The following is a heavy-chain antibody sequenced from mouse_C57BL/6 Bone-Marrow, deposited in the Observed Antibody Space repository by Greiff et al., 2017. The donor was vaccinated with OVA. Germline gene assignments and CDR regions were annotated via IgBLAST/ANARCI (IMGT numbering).Heavy chain of an antibody. J-gene: IGHJ3*01. V-gene: IGHV1-81*01. CDR3: ARLGSRNYGLAY. D-gene: IGHD2-1*01. CDR2: IYPRSGNT. Sequence: QVQLQQSGAELARPGASVKLSCKASGYTFTSYGISWVKQRTGQGLEWIGEIYPRSGNTYYNEKFKGKATLTADKSSSTAYMELRSLTSEDSAVYFCARLGSRNYGLAYWGQGTLVTVSA. CDR1: GYTFTSYG.